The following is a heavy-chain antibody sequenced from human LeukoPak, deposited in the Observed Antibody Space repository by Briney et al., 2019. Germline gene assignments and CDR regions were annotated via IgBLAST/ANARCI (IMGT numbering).Heavy chain of an antibody. D-gene: IGHD5-18*01. CDR2: INHSGST. Sequence: SETLSLTCAVYGGSFSGYYWSWIRQPPGKGLEWIGEINHSGSTNYNPSLKSRVTISVDTSKNQFSLKLSPVTAADTAVYYCARVGRGYSYGRFDYWGQGTLVTVSS. V-gene: IGHV4-34*01. CDR1: GGSFSGYY. CDR3: ARVGRGYSYGRFDY. J-gene: IGHJ4*02.